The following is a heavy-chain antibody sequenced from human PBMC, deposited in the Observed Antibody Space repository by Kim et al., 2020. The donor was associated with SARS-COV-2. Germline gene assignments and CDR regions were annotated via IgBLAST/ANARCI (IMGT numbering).Heavy chain of an antibody. CDR3: ARDKKSYSSFLDY. V-gene: IGHV3-7*01. D-gene: IGHD6-6*01. J-gene: IGHJ4*02. CDR2: IKQDGSEK. CDR1: GFTFSSYW. Sequence: GGSLRLSCAASGFTFSSYWMSWVRQAPGKGLEWVANIKQDGSEKYYVDSVKGRFTISRDNAKNSLYLQMNSLRAEDTAVYYCARDKKSYSSFLDYWGQGTLVTVSS.